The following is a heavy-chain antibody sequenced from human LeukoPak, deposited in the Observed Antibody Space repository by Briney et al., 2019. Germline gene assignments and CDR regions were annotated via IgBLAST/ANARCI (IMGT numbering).Heavy chain of an antibody. CDR1: ATPLKGSS. Sequence: PSATLLLTTPIHATPLKGSSCCCTPQPPGTIINSIGEINHSGSTNYNPALNSRVTISVDTSKNQFSLKLSSVTAADTSVYYCATSSSSSWFDYWGQGTLVTVSS. D-gene: IGHD6-13*01. CDR2: INHSGST. J-gene: IGHJ5*01. V-gene: IGHV4-34*01. CDR3: ATSSSSSWFDY.